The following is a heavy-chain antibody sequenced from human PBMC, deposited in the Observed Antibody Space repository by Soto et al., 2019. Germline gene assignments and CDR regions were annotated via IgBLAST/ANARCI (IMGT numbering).Heavy chain of an antibody. CDR3: AKLRVLEWEVQESDY. D-gene: IGHD3-3*01. V-gene: IGHV3-30*18. J-gene: IGHJ4*02. Sequence: QVHLVESGGGVVQPGRSLRLSCAASGFTFSSHGMPWIRQAPGKGLEWVAVIPYDGSHQYYADSVKGRFSISRDNSKNTLYLQMNSLRAEDTAVYYCAKLRVLEWEVQESDYWGQGTLVSVSS. CDR2: IPYDGSHQ. CDR1: GFTFSSHG.